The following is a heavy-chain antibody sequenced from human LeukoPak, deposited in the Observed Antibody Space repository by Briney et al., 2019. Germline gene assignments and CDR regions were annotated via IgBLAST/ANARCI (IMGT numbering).Heavy chain of an antibody. CDR2: IYHSGSTY. Sequence: SETLSLTCSVSGYSISSNYYWGCIRQSPGKGLEWIGSIYHSGSTYYYNPSLKSRVTISVDTSKNQFSLKLTSVTAADTAVYYCARGIYCSSTSCDAFDPWGQGTLVSVSS. CDR1: GYSISSNYY. J-gene: IGHJ5*02. D-gene: IGHD2-2*01. V-gene: IGHV4-38-2*02. CDR3: ARGIYCSSTSCDAFDP.